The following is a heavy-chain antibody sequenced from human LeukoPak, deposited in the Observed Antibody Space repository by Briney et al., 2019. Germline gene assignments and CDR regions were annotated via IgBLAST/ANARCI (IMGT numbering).Heavy chain of an antibody. D-gene: IGHD2-2*02. Sequence: ASVTVSCKASDYTFTSYGISWVRQATGQGLEWMGWISAYNGNTNYAQKLQGRVTMTTDTSTSTAYMELRSLRSDDTAVYYCARGYCSSTSCYKDYYYYYYMDVWGKGTTVTVSS. V-gene: IGHV1-18*01. CDR3: ARGYCSSTSCYKDYYYYYYMDV. CDR2: ISAYNGNT. CDR1: DYTFTSYG. J-gene: IGHJ6*03.